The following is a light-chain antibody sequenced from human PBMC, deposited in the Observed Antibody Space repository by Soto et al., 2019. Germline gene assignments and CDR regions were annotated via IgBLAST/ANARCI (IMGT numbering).Light chain of an antibody. CDR3: QQRRNWPPLT. CDR2: HAS. CDR1: ESVDIY. J-gene: IGKJ4*01. Sequence: ETVLTQSPATLSLSPRETATLSCRASESVDIYLAWYQQKPGQAPRLLIYHASNRATGIPARFSGSGSGTDFTLTISSLEPEDSAVYYCQQRRNWPPLTFGGGTRVEIK. V-gene: IGKV3-11*01.